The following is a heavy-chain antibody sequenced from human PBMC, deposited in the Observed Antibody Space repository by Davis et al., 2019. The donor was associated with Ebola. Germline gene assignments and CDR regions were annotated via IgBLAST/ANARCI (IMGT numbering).Heavy chain of an antibody. V-gene: IGHV3-30-3*01. CDR3: ARWAPNDY. J-gene: IGHJ4*02. CDR2: ISYDGSNK. Sequence: GGSLRLSCAASGFTFSSYAMHWVRQAPGKGLEWVAVISYDGSNKYYADSVKGRFTISRDNSKNTLYLHMNGLTADDSAVYYCARWAPNDYWGLGTLVTVSS. CDR1: GFTFSSYA.